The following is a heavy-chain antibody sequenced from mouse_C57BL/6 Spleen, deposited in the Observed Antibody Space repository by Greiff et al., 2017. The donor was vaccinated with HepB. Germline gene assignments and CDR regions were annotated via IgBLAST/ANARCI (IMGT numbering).Heavy chain of an antibody. CDR1: GYTFTDYE. D-gene: IGHD1-1*01. J-gene: IGHJ3*01. CDR2: IYPETGGT. Sequence: QVQLQQSGAELARPGDSVTLSCKASGYTFTDYEMHWVKQTPVHGLEWIGAIYPETGGTAYNQKFKGKAILTADKSSSTAYMELRSLTSEDSAVYYCTSGSVGRSFAYWGQGTLVTVSA. V-gene: IGHV1-15*01. CDR3: TSGSVGRSFAY.